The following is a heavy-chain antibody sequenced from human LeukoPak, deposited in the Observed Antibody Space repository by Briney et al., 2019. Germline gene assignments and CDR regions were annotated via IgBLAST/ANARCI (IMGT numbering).Heavy chain of an antibody. CDR2: ISGSSSYI. J-gene: IGHJ5*02. Sequence: NPGGSLRLSCAASGFTFSTYSMNWVRQAPGKGLEWVSSISGSSSYIYYADSVKGRFTISRDNAKNSLYLQMNSLRAEDTAVYYCARVGYYGSGSYSPWGQGALVTVSS. CDR3: ARVGYYGSGSYSP. CDR1: GFTFSTYS. V-gene: IGHV3-21*01. D-gene: IGHD3-10*01.